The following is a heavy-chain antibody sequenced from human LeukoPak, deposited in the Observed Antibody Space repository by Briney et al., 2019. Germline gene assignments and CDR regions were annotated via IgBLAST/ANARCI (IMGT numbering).Heavy chain of an antibody. CDR3: ATISGYYYFYYYMDV. Sequence: SETLSLTCAVYGGSFSGYYWSWIRQPPGKGLEWIGEINHSGSTNYNPSLKSRVTISIDTSKNQFSLKLSSVTAADTAVYYCATISGYYYFYYYMDVWGKGTTVTVS. CDR1: GGSFSGYY. J-gene: IGHJ6*03. CDR2: INHSGST. D-gene: IGHD3-22*01. V-gene: IGHV4-34*01.